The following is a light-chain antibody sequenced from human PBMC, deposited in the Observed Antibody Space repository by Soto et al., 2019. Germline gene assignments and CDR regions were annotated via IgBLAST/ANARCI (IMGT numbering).Light chain of an antibody. Sequence: QSVLTQPASVSGSPGQSITISCTGTSSDVGSYNLVSWYQHHPGKAPKLIIYEGSTRPSGVSNRFSGSKSGNTASLTISRLQTEDEADYYCCSYAGSTTYVLFGGGTKLTVL. CDR3: CSYAGSTTYVL. CDR2: EGS. V-gene: IGLV2-23*01. J-gene: IGLJ2*01. CDR1: SSDVGSYNL.